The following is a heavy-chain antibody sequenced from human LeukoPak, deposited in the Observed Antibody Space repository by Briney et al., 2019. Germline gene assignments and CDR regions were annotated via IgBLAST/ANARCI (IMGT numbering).Heavy chain of an antibody. CDR3: AKVRIAARPFFDY. Sequence: GGSLRLSCAASGFTFSISAMNWVRQAPGKGLEWVSSISSSGDITYYADSVKGRFTVSRDNPKNTLYLQLNSLRAEDTAVYYCAKVRIAARPFFDYWGQGTLVTVSS. CDR2: ISSSGDIT. D-gene: IGHD6-6*01. CDR1: GFTFSISA. J-gene: IGHJ4*02. V-gene: IGHV3-23*01.